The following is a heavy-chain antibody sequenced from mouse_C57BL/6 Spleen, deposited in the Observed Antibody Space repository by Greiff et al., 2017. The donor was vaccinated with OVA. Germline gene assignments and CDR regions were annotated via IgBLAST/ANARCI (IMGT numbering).Heavy chain of an antibody. CDR2: IYPGDGDT. J-gene: IGHJ2*01. D-gene: IGHD3-2*02. CDR1: GYAFSSYW. CDR3: ARDSSGYVGY. V-gene: IGHV1-80*01. Sequence: VQVVESGAELVKPGASVKISCKASGYAFSSYWMNWVKQRPGKGLEWIGQIYPGDGDTNYNGKFKGKATLTADKSSSTAYMQLSSLTSEDSAVYFCARDSSGYVGYWGQGTTLTVSS.